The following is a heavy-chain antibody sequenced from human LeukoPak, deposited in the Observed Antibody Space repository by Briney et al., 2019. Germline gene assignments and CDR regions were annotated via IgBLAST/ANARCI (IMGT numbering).Heavy chain of an antibody. V-gene: IGHV3-74*01. D-gene: IGHD5-24*01. J-gene: IGHJ4*02. CDR3: ARGWMATDKKRGIDY. CDR1: GFTFSSYW. CDR2: IKSDGSVT. Sequence: PGGSLRLSCAASGFTFSSYWMHWVRQAPGAGLVWVSRIKSDGSVTWYADSVKGRFTISRDNAKNSLYLQMNSLRAEDTAVYYCARGWMATDKKRGIDYWGQGTLVTVSS.